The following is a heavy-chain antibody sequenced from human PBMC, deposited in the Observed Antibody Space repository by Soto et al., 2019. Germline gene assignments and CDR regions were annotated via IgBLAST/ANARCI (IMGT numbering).Heavy chain of an antibody. V-gene: IGHV3-66*01. Sequence: EVQLVESGGGLVQPGGSLRLSCAASGFTVSSNYMSWVRQAPGKGLEWVSVIYSGGSTYYADSVKGRFTISRDNSKITLYLQMNSRRAEDTAVYYCARGGSYGGNSEGEIDYWGQGTLVTVSS. CDR3: ARGGSYGGNSEGEIDY. D-gene: IGHD4-17*01. J-gene: IGHJ4*02. CDR2: IYSGGST. CDR1: GFTVSSNY.